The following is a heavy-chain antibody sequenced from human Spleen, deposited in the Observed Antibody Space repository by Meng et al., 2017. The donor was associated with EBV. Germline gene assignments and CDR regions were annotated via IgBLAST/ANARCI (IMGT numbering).Heavy chain of an antibody. D-gene: IGHD5-18*01. CDR3: ARDGPGYGYFDF. J-gene: IGHJ4*02. Sequence: VQLVQSGDEVKKPGASVKVSCKASGYTFTRYSLGWVRQAPGQGLEWMGWISTYNGGTKYAQKFQGRVTMTTDTSTTTVYMELRSLRSDDTAVYYCARDGPGYGYFDFWGQGSLVTVSS. V-gene: IGHV1-18*01. CDR2: ISTYNGGT. CDR1: GYTFTRYS.